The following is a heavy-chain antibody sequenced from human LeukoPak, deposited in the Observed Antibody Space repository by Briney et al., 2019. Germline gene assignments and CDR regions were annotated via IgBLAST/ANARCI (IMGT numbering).Heavy chain of an antibody. CDR2: MWDDGSNK. CDR3: ASALDRLGATIDS. CDR1: GFTFSKHG. J-gene: IGHJ4*02. V-gene: IGHV3-33*01. D-gene: IGHD7-27*01. Sequence: GRSLRLSCAASGFTFSKHGMHWVRQAPGKGPEWVAVMWDDGSNKYYARSVEGRFTISRDNSKDTLYLQMNSLRVEDTALYYCASALDRLGATIDSRGQGTLVTVSS.